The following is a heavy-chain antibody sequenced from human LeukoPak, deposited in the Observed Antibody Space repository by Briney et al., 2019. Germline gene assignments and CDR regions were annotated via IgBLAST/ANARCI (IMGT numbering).Heavy chain of an antibody. CDR3: ARDNDAFDI. Sequence: PGGSLRLSCAASGFAFSSYGMHWVRQAPGKGLEWVANIKQDGSEKYYVDSVKGRFTISRDNAKNSLYLQMNSLRAEDTAVYYCARDNDAFDIWGQGTMVTVSS. CDR1: GFAFSSYG. J-gene: IGHJ3*02. V-gene: IGHV3-7*01. CDR2: IKQDGSEK.